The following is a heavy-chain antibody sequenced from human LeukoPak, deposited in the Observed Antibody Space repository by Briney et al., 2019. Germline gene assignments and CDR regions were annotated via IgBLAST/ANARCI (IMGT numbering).Heavy chain of an antibody. D-gene: IGHD1-26*01. V-gene: IGHV3-23*01. CDR1: GFTFSSYA. CDR3: AKSGGSYNYYFDY. CDR2: ISGSGGST. Sequence: PGGSLRLSCVASGFTFSSYAMSWVRQAPGKGLEWVSAISGSGGSTYYADSVKGRFTISRDNSKNTLYLQMNSLRAEDTAVYYCAKSGGSYNYYFDYWGQGTLVAVSS. J-gene: IGHJ4*02.